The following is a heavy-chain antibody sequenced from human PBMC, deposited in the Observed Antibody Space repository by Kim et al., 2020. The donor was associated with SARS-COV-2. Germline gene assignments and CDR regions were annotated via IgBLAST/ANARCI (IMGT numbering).Heavy chain of an antibody. Sequence: NYAQKFQGRVTITADKPTSTAYMELSSLRSEDTAVYYCAREEMATITCDYWGQGTLVTVSS. V-gene: IGHV1-69*04. CDR3: AREEMATITCDY. D-gene: IGHD5-12*01. J-gene: IGHJ4*02.